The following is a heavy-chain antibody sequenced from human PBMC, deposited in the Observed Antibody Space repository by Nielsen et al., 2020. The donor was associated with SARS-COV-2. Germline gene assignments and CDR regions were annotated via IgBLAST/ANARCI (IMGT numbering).Heavy chain of an antibody. D-gene: IGHD3-10*01. CDR1: GFPSNTNY. CDR3: ARENYYASGSSSDFGAFDI. Sequence: GGSLKPSFAASGFPSNTNYMSWVRQAPGKGLEWVSGLHSGGSSYYVASVKGRFTISRDNSKNTLYLQMNSLTAEDTAVYYCARENYYASGSSSDFGAFDIWGQGTMVTVSS. J-gene: IGHJ3*02. CDR2: LHSGGSS. V-gene: IGHV3-53*01.